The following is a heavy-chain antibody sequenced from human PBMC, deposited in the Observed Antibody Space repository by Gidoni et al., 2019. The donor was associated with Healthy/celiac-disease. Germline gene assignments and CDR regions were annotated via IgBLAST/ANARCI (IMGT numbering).Heavy chain of an antibody. Sequence: EGQLVEPGGGLVQPGGSRRLAGAASVFTVSSYSMNWVRQAPGKGLAWVSYISSSSGTIYYAGSVKGRFTISRDNAKNSLYLQMNRLRDEDTAVYYCARGLRQWLVYNWFDPWGQGTLVTVSS. CDR1: VFTVSSYS. CDR3: ARGLRQWLVYNWFDP. V-gene: IGHV3-48*02. CDR2: ISSSSGTI. J-gene: IGHJ5*02. D-gene: IGHD6-19*01.